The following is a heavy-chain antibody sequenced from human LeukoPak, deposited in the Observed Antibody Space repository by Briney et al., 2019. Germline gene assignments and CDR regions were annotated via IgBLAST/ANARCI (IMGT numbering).Heavy chain of an antibody. CDR3: ARGYSSLDP. CDR1: GFTFSSYA. CDR2: ISSTGGST. V-gene: IGHV3-23*01. D-gene: IGHD6-19*01. J-gene: IGHJ5*02. Sequence: GGSLRLSCAASGFTFSSYAMSWVRQAPGKGLEWVSGISSTGGSTYYADSVKGRITISRDNSKNTLYLHMNSLTAEDTAVYYCARGYSSLDPWGQGTLVTVSS.